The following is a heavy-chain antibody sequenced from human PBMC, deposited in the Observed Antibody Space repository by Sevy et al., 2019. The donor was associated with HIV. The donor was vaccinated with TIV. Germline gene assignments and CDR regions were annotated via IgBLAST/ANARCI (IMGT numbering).Heavy chain of an antibody. J-gene: IGHJ6*02. Sequence: GGSLRLSCAVSGFTFSSYSMNWVRQAPGKGLEWVSYISSTSRIIYYADSVKGRFTISRDNAKNSLYRQMNSLRAEDTAVYYCARETLNGYSSGWYRPYGMDVWGQGTTVTVSS. CDR2: ISSTSRII. CDR1: GFTFSSYS. D-gene: IGHD6-19*01. V-gene: IGHV3-48*01. CDR3: ARETLNGYSSGWYRPYGMDV.